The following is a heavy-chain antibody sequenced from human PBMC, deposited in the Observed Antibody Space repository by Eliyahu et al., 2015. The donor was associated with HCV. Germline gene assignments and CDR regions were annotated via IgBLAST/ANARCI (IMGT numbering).Heavy chain of an antibody. CDR2: IYYSGST. J-gene: IGHJ6*02. V-gene: IGHV4-39*01. CDR3: ARGYYDFWSGYYDPKTDYYGMDV. D-gene: IGHD3-3*01. Sequence: QLQLQESGPGLVKPSETLSLTCTVSGGSISSXSYYWXWFRQPPGKGLEWIGSIYYSGSTYYNPSLKSRVTISVDTSKNQFSLKLSSVTAADTAVYYCARGYYDFWSGYYDPKTDYYGMDVWGQGTTVTVSS. CDR1: GGSISSXSYY.